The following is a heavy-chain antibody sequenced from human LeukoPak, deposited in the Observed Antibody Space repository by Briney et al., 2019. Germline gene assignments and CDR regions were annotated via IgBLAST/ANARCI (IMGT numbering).Heavy chain of an antibody. CDR2: IYHSGST. J-gene: IGHJ4*02. CDR3: ARAGYCSGGSCLSLDY. D-gene: IGHD2-15*01. Sequence: SETLSLTCAVAGGSISSCGYSWSWIRQPPGKGLEWIGYIYHSGSTYYNPSLKSRVTISVDRSKNQFSLKLSSVTAADTVVYYCARAGYCSGGSCLSLDYWGQGTLVTVSS. V-gene: IGHV4-30-2*01. CDR1: GGSISSCGYS.